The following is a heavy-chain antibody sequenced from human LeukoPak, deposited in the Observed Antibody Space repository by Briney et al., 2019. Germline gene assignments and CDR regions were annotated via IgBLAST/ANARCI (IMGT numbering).Heavy chain of an antibody. D-gene: IGHD3-22*01. V-gene: IGHV3-23*01. CDR3: ARAYTYYYDSSGYPAY. Sequence: GGSLRLSCAASGFTFSSYAMSWVRQAPGKGLEWVSAIRGSGGSTYYADSVKGRFTISRDNSKNTLYLQMNSLRAEDTAVYYCARAYTYYYDSSGYPAYWGQGTLVTVSS. J-gene: IGHJ4*02. CDR1: GFTFSSYA. CDR2: IRGSGGST.